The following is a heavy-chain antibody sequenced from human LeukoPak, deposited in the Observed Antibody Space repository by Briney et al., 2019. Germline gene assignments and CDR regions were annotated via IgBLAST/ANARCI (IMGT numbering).Heavy chain of an antibody. CDR1: GGSISSGGYY. CDR2: IYYSGST. D-gene: IGHD2-21*01. J-gene: IGHJ6*02. Sequence: ASETLSLTCTVSGGSISSGGYYWSWIRQHPGKGLEWIGYIYYSGSTYYNPPLKSRVTISVDTSKNQFSLKLSSVTAADTAVYYCARVEVVDYYYGMDVWGQGTTVTVSS. CDR3: ARVEVVDYYYGMDV. V-gene: IGHV4-31*03.